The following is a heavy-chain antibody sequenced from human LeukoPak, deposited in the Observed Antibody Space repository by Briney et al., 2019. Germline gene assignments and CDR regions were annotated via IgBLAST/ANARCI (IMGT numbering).Heavy chain of an antibody. CDR2: ITGSGGTT. CDR3: ATDGDTSGYYYLDS. D-gene: IGHD3-22*01. J-gene: IGHJ4*02. CDR1: GFTFSRFA. Sequence: SGGSLRLSCAASGFTFSRFAMRWVRQAPGKGLEWVSIITGSGGTTYYADSVKGRFTISTDTTKNTVSLQMNSLRAEDTAVYYCATDGDTSGYYYLDSWGQGTLVTVSS. V-gene: IGHV3-23*01.